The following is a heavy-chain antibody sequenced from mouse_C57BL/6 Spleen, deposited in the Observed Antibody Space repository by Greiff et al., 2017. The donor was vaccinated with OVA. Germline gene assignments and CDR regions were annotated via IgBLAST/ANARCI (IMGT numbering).Heavy chain of an antibody. V-gene: IGHV1-54*01. D-gene: IGHD2-5*01. J-gene: IGHJ4*01. Sequence: VKLQESGAELVRPGTSVKVSCKASGYAFTNYLIEWVKQRPGQGLEWIGVINPGSGGTNYNEKFKGKATLTADKSSSTAYMQLSSLTSEDSAVYFCATDSNYEVMDYWGQGTSVTVSS. CDR2: INPGSGGT. CDR3: ATDSNYEVMDY. CDR1: GYAFTNYL.